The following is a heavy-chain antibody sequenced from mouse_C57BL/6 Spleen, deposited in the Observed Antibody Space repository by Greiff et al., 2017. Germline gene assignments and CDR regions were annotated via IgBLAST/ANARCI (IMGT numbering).Heavy chain of an antibody. Sequence: VQLQQPGAELVRPGTSVKLSCKASGYTFTSYWMHWVKQRPGQGLVWIGVIDPSASYTNYNQKFKGKATLTVDPSSSTAYMQLSSLTSEDSAVYYCARGDGNPAWFAYWGQGTLVTVSA. CDR2: IDPSASYT. V-gene: IGHV1-59*01. CDR1: GYTFTSYW. CDR3: ARGDGNPAWFAY. D-gene: IGHD2-1*01. J-gene: IGHJ3*01.